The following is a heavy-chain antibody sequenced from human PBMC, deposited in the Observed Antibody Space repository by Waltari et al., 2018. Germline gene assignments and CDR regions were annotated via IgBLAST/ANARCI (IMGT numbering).Heavy chain of an antibody. CDR3: ARRYDFWSGYYTNP. CDR1: GGSISSSSYY. J-gene: IGHJ5*02. CDR2: IYYSGST. D-gene: IGHD3-3*01. V-gene: IGHV4-39*01. Sequence: QLQLQESGPGLVKPSETLSLTCTVSGGSISSSSYYWGWIRQPPGKGLEWIGSIYYSGSTYYNPSLKSRVTISVDTSKNQFSLKLSSVTAADTAVYYCARRYDFWSGYYTNPWGQGTLVTVSS.